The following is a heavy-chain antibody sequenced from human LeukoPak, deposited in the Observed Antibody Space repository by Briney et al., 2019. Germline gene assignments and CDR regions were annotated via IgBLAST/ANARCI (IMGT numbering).Heavy chain of an antibody. CDR2: MNPNSGST. CDR1: GYTFTSYD. Sequence: ASVKVSCKASGYTFTSYDINWVRQATGQGLEWMGWMNPNSGSTGYAQKFQGRVTITRNTSISTAYMELSGLRSEDTAVYSCARGRSTGYPYYFEYWGQGTLVTVSS. CDR3: ARGRSTGYPYYFEY. V-gene: IGHV1-8*03. J-gene: IGHJ4*02. D-gene: IGHD5-12*01.